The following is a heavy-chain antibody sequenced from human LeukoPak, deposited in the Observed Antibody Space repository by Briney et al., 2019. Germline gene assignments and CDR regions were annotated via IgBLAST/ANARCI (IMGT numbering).Heavy chain of an antibody. J-gene: IGHJ6*03. V-gene: IGHV1-69*13. Sequence: GASVKVSCKASGGTFSSYAISWVRQAPGQGLEWMGGIIPIFGTANYAQKFQGRVTITADESTSTAYMELSSLRSEDTAVYYCASSDRGYYYYYYMDVWGKGTTVTVSS. CDR3: ASSDRGYYYYYYMDV. CDR2: IIPIFGTA. CDR1: GGTFSSYA.